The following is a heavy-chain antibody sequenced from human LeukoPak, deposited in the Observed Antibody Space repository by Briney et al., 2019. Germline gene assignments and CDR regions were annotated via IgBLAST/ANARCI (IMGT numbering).Heavy chain of an antibody. CDR1: GFTFSSYA. D-gene: IGHD3-3*01. CDR3: AKGGLSITIFGVVINWFDP. V-gene: IGHV3-23*01. J-gene: IGHJ5*02. CDR2: ISGSGGSS. Sequence: PGGSLRLSCAASGFTFSSYAMTWVRQAPGKGLEWVSAISGSGGSSYYADSVKGRFTISRDNSKNKLYLKMNTLRAEDTAVYYCAKGGLSITIFGVVINWFDPWGQGTLSPSPQ.